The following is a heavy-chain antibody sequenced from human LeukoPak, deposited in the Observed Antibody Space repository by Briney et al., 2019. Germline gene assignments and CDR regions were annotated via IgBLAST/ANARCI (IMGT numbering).Heavy chain of an antibody. CDR3: ARIVGASDY. V-gene: IGHV4-39*01. Sequence: SETLSLTCTVPVGSISSSSYYSGGIRQPPGKGLEWIGSIYYSGSTYYNPSLKSRVTISVDTSKNQFSLKLSSVTAAVTAVYYCARIVGASDYWGQGTLVTVSS. D-gene: IGHD1-26*01. J-gene: IGHJ4*02. CDR1: VGSISSSSYY. CDR2: IYYSGST.